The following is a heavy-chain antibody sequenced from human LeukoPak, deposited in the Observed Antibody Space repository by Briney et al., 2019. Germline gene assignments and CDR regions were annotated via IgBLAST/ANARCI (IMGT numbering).Heavy chain of an antibody. Sequence: ASVKVSCKASGYTLTDHYMSWVRQAPGQGLEWMGWINPKSGGSNYAQMFQGRVTMTRDTSISTAYMELSGLRSDDTAVYYCARDRSATYWGQGTLVTVSS. CDR1: GYTLTDHY. CDR2: INPKSGGS. J-gene: IGHJ4*02. CDR3: ARDRSATY. V-gene: IGHV1-2*02.